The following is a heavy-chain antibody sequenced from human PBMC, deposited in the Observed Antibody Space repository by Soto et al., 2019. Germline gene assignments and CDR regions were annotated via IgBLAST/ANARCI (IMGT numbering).Heavy chain of an antibody. Sequence: EVQLLESGGGLVQPGGSLRLSCAASGFSFNNYAMSWVRQAPGKGLEWVSSISGSGGGTYYADSLKGRFTISRDNSWNALYLQMNSLRAEDTAVYYCAQSLGDFASGIPPFDYWGQGTLVTVSS. V-gene: IGHV3-23*01. CDR2: ISGSGGGT. CDR1: GFSFNNYA. D-gene: IGHD1-26*01. J-gene: IGHJ4*02. CDR3: AQSLGDFASGIPPFDY.